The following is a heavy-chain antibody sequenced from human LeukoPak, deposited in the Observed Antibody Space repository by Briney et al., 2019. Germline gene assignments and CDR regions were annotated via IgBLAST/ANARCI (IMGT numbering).Heavy chain of an antibody. CDR3: AKDPGQQLVRGYFDY. D-gene: IGHD6-13*01. J-gene: IGHJ4*02. V-gene: IGHV3-23*01. CDR2: ISGSGGST. CDR1: GFTFSSYG. Sequence: PGGTLRLSCAASGFTFSSYGMSWVRQAPGKGLEWVSAISGSGGSTYYADSVKGRFTISRDNSKNTLYLQMNSLRAEDTAVYYCAKDPGQQLVRGYFDYWGQGTLVTVSS.